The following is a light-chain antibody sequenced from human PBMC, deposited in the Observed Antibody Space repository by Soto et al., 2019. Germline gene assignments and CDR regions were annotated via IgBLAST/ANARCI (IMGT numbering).Light chain of an antibody. CDR1: SSGIGSYDH. CDR3: ISYTVSRSYV. Sequence: QSVLTQPASVSGSPGQSITISCSGTSSGIGSYDHVAWFQQFPGKTPKLMIYSVSNRPSGVSYRFSGSKSGNTASLTTSALQAEDEADYYCISYTVSRSYVFGTGTKVTVL. CDR2: SVS. J-gene: IGLJ1*01. V-gene: IGLV2-14*01.